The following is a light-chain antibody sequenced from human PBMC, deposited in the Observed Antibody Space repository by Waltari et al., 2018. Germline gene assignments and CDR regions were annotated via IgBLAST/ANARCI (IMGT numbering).Light chain of an antibody. Sequence: QSALTQPASVSGSPGQSVTIFCAGTSNDVGGYNSCSWYQEHPGQAPRVIIYDVSARPSGVSDRFSGSKSGNTASLTISGLQADDEADYYCSSQSSNDVVLFGGGTKLTVL. J-gene: IGLJ2*01. CDR1: SNDVGGYNS. CDR2: DVS. CDR3: SSQSSNDVVL. V-gene: IGLV2-14*01.